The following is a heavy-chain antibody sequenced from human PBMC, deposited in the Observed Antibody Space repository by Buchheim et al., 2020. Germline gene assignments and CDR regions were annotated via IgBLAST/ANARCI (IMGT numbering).Heavy chain of an antibody. CDR1: GFTFSSYS. Sequence: EVQLVESGGGLVKPGGSLRLSCAASGFTFSSYSMNWVRQAPGKGLEWVTSISSSSSYIYYADSVKGRFTISRDNAKNSLYLQMKSLRAEDTAVYYCARATLGPGGGLNLDYWGQGTL. D-gene: IGHD3-10*01. CDR3: ARATLGPGGGLNLDY. CDR2: ISSSSSYI. V-gene: IGHV3-21*01. J-gene: IGHJ4*02.